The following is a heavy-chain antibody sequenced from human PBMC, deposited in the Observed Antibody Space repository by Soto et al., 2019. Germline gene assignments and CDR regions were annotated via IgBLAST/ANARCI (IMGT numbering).Heavy chain of an antibody. Sequence: QVPLVQSGAEVKKPGASVKVSCKASAGTFDTYSIMWVRQAPGQGLEWMGRTIPAIDLINYAQKFQGRFTITVDKSTTTVYMELTSLRYEDTAIYYCARTGSFDYWGQGTLVTVSS. D-gene: IGHD3-10*01. V-gene: IGHV1-69*02. CDR2: TIPAIDLI. CDR3: ARTGSFDY. J-gene: IGHJ4*02. CDR1: AGTFDTYS.